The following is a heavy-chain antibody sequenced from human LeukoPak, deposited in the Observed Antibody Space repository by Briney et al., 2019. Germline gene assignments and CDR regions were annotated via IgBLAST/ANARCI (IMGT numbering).Heavy chain of an antibody. D-gene: IGHD2-15*01. V-gene: IGHV4-34*01. Sequence: SETLSLTCAVYGGSFSGYYWSWIRQPPGKGLEWIGEINHSGSTNYNPSLKSRVTISVDTSKNQFSLKLSPVTAADTAVYYCARGRLGYCSGGSCPLGCFDYWGQGTLVTVSS. CDR1: GGSFSGYY. CDR3: ARGRLGYCSGGSCPLGCFDY. CDR2: INHSGST. J-gene: IGHJ4*02.